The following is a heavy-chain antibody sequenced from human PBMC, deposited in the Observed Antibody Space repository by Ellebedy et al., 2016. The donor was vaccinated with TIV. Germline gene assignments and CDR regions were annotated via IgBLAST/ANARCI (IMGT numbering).Heavy chain of an antibody. CDR3: ARASVKWGAFDI. CDR1: GYTLTSYG. V-gene: IGHV1-18*01. Sequence: AASVKVSCKASGYTLTSYGISWVRQAPGQGLEWMGWISAYNGNTNYAQKLQGRVTMTTDTSTSTAYMELRSLRSDDTAVYYCARASVKWGAFDIWGQGTMVTVSS. CDR2: ISAYNGNT. J-gene: IGHJ3*02. D-gene: IGHD7-27*01.